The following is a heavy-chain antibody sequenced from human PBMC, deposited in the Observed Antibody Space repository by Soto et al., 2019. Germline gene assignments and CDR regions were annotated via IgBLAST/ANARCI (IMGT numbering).Heavy chain of an antibody. J-gene: IGHJ3*02. CDR1: GGSFSVYY. D-gene: IGHD4-17*01. CDR3: ARHDYGDYDEAFDI. V-gene: IGHV4-34*01. CDR2: INHSGST. Sequence: PSDTLSLTCAVYGGSFSVYYWSWIRQPPGKGLEWIGEINHSGSTNYHPSLKSRVTISVDTSKNQFSLKLSSVTAADTAVYYCARHDYGDYDEAFDIWGQGTMVTVSS.